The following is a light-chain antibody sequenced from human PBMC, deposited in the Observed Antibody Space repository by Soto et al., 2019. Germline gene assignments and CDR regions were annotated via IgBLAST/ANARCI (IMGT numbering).Light chain of an antibody. Sequence: EFVLTQSPGTLSLSPGERATLSCRASQTVRNNYLAWYQQKPGQAPRLLIYDASSRATGIPDRFSGSASGTDFTLTISRLETEDFAVYYCQQYGSSLPVTFGQGT. CDR2: DAS. V-gene: IGKV3-20*01. J-gene: IGKJ2*01. CDR3: QQYGSSLPVT. CDR1: QTVRNNY.